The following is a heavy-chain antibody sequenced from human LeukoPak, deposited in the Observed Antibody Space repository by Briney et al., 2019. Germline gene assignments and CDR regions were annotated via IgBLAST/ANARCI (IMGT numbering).Heavy chain of an antibody. CDR2: ISYDGSNK. V-gene: IGHV3-30*18. CDR1: GFIFSNYG. Sequence: GGSLRLSCAASGFIFSNYGMHWVRQAPGKGLEWVAVISYDGSNKYYADSVKGRFTISRDNSKNTLYLQMNSLRAEDTAVYYCAKDPSVPYYGDYAPPWGQGTLVTVSS. CDR3: AKDPSVPYYGDYAPP. D-gene: IGHD4-17*01. J-gene: IGHJ5*02.